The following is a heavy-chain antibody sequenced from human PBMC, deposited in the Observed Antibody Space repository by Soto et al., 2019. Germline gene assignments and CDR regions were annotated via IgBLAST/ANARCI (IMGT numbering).Heavy chain of an antibody. Sequence: SGPTLVNPTQALTLTCTFSGFSLSTSGMCVSWIRQPPGKALEWLALIDWDDDKYYSTSLRTRLTISKDTSKNQVVLTMTNMDPVDTATYYCARIASAYYGMDVWGQGTTVTVSS. D-gene: IGHD6-6*01. CDR1: GFSLSTSGMC. CDR3: ARIASAYYGMDV. CDR2: IDWDDDK. V-gene: IGHV2-70*01. J-gene: IGHJ6*02.